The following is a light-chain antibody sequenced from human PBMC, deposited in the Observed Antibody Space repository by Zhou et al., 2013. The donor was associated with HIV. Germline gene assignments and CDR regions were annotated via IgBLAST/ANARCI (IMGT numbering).Light chain of an antibody. CDR1: QSIGSS. V-gene: IGKV1-5*03. Sequence: DIQMTQSPSILSASVGDTVTITCRASQSIGSSLAWFQQRAGKAPKLLIHKASSLESGVPSRFSGGGSETEFTLTISSLQPDDFATYYCQQCNIYPYTFGQGPRWKSN. CDR2: KAS. J-gene: IGKJ2*01. CDR3: QQCNIYPYT.